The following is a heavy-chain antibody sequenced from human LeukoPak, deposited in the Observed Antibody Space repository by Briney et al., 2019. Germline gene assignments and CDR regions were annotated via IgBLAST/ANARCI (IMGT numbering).Heavy chain of an antibody. D-gene: IGHD4-17*01. J-gene: IGHJ4*02. CDR3: AREITVTRPFDY. CDR2: ISASGST. V-gene: IGHV4-4*07. CDR1: NGPISIYY. Sequence: PSETLSLTCTVSNGPISIYYWSWVRQPAGKGLEWIGRISASGSTTYNPSLKTRVTMSVDTSKNQFSLKLSSVTAADTAVYYCAREITVTRPFDYWGQGTLVTVSS.